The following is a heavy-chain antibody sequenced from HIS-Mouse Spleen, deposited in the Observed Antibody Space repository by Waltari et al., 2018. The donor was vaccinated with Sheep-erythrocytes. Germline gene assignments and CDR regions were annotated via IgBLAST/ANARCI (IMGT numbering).Heavy chain of an antibody. CDR2: RAYDGSNK. Sequence: QVQLVESGGGVVQPGRSLRLSCAASGFTFSSYAMHWVRQAPGKGLEWVAVRAYDGSNKYYADSVKGRFTISRDNSKNTLYLQMNSLRAEDTAVYYCARDPTYDSSSHPFDAFDIWGQGTMVTVSS. D-gene: IGHD6-13*01. J-gene: IGHJ3*02. CDR3: ARDPTYDSSSHPFDAFDI. CDR1: GFTFSSYA. V-gene: IGHV3-30*01.